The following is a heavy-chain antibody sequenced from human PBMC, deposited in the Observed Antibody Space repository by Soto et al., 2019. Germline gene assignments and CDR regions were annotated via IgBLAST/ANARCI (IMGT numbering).Heavy chain of an antibody. V-gene: IGHV4-59*02. CDR2: IYNTGTT. D-gene: IGHD3-9*01. CDR1: GGSVYDFY. J-gene: IGHJ4*02. CDR3: ARGHGIYVRFDF. Sequence: SETLSLTCSVCGGSVYDFYWNWLRQSPGKGLEWIGNIYNTGTTNYNPSLRSRATISIDTSKNQFSLHLKSVTAADSAMYFCARGHGIYVRFDFWGQGALVTVSS.